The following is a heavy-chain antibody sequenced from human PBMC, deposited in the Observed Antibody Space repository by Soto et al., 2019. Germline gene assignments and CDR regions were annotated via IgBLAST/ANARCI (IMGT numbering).Heavy chain of an antibody. CDR1: GYTFTTYP. V-gene: IGHV1-3*01. CDR2: INGGNGNT. D-gene: IGHD1-26*01. CDR3: ASGVGAHYYYYGMDV. J-gene: IGHJ6*02. Sequence: QVQLVQSGAEVKKPGASVKVSCKASGYTFTTYPMQWVRQAPGQSLEWMGWINGGNGNTKYSQKLQGRVNITRDTYASTAYMELSSLTSEDTAIYYCASGVGAHYYYYGMDVWGQGTTVIVSS.